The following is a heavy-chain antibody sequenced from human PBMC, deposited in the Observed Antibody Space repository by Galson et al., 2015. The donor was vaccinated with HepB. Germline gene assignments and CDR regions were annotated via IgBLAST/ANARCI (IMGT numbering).Heavy chain of an antibody. V-gene: IGHV3-23*01. Sequence: SLRLSCAASGFTFSSYAMSWVRQAPGKGLEWVSAISGSGGSTYYADSVKGRFTISRDNSKNTLYLQMNSLRAEDTAVYYCAKFSFRGGSYSPLDYWGQGTLVTVSS. CDR1: GFTFSSYA. CDR2: ISGSGGST. D-gene: IGHD1-26*01. J-gene: IGHJ4*02. CDR3: AKFSFRGGSYSPLDY.